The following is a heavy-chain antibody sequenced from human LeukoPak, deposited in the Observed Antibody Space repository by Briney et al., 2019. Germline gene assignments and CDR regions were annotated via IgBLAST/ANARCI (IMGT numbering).Heavy chain of an antibody. J-gene: IGHJ5*02. D-gene: IGHD2-15*01. V-gene: IGHV4-61*02. CDR3: AKGWRSLANWFDP. CDR2: IYTSGST. CDR1: GGSISSGNYY. Sequence: SQTLSLTCTVSGGSISSGNYYWTWIRQPAGKGLGWIGRIYTSGSTSYNPSLKSRVSISINTSKNQFSLKLSSVTAADTAVYYCAKGWRSLANWFDPWGQGTLVTVSS.